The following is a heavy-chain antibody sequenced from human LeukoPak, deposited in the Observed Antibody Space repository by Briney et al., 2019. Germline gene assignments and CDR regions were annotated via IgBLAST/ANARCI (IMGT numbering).Heavy chain of an antibody. V-gene: IGHV1-69*13. CDR1: GGTFSSYA. CDR2: IIPIFGTA. CDR3: AINGGSNGSGSQTSDY. D-gene: IGHD3-10*01. Sequence: ASVKVSCKASGGTFSSYAISWVRQAPGQGLEWMGGIIPIFGTANYAQKFQGRVTITADESTSTAYMELSSLRSEDTAGYYCAINGGSNGSGSQTSDYWGQGTLVTVSS. J-gene: IGHJ4*02.